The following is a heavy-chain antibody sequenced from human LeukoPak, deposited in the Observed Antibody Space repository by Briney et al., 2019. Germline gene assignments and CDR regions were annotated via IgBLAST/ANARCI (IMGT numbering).Heavy chain of an antibody. CDR3: ARVPEYCSGGSCYSWYYFDY. D-gene: IGHD2-15*01. J-gene: IGHJ4*02. Sequence: PSETLSLTCTVSVGSISRYHWSWIPHPPEEGLEGTGYIVYSGSTNYNPSLKSRVTISVDTSKNQFSLKLSSVTAADTAVYYCARVPEYCSGGSCYSWYYFDYWGQGTLVTVSS. CDR2: IVYSGST. CDR1: VGSISRYH. V-gene: IGHV4-59*01.